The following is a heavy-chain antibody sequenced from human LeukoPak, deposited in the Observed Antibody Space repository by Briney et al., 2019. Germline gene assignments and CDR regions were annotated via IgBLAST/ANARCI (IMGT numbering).Heavy chain of an antibody. D-gene: IGHD3-22*01. CDR2: IWYDGSNK. CDR1: GFVFSGYS. Sequence: PGGSLRLSCAASGFVFSGYSINWVRQAPGKGLEWVAVIWYDGSNKYYADSVKGRFTISRDNSKNTLYLQMNSLRAEDTAVYYCAREGDSSGYFYNFGYWGQGTLVTVSS. V-gene: IGHV3-33*08. J-gene: IGHJ4*02. CDR3: AREGDSSGYFYNFGY.